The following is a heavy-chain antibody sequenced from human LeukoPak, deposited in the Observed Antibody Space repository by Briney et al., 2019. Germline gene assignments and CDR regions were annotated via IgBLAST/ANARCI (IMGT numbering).Heavy chain of an antibody. CDR1: RYTFTNYY. CDR2: INPSGGSA. D-gene: IGHD3-3*01. V-gene: IGHV1-46*01. CDR3: ARGEVGYYTPMDV. J-gene: IGHJ6*02. Sequence: ASVKVSCKASRYTFTNYYIHWVRQAPGQGLEWMGIINPSGGSATYAQKFQGRVIMTRDTSTSTVYMELSSLRSENTAVYYCARGEVGYYTPMDVWGQGTTVTVSS.